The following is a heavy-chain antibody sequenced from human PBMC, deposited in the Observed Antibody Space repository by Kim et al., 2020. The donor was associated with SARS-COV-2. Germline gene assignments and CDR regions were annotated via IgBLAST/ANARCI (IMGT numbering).Heavy chain of an antibody. Sequence: GSLRLSCAASGFPFSSSAMSWVRQAPGKGLEWVSTISGSGGGTSYADSVKGRFTISRDNSKNTLYLQMNSLRAEDTAVYYCAKGADYYGSGSYYNPFDYWGQGTLVTVSS. V-gene: IGHV3-23*01. CDR1: GFPFSSSA. J-gene: IGHJ4*02. CDR3: AKGADYYGSGSYYNPFDY. CDR2: ISGSGGGT. D-gene: IGHD3-10*01.